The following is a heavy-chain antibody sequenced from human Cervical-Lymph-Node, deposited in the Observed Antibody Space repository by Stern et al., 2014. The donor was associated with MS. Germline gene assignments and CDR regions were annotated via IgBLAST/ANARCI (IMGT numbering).Heavy chain of an antibody. V-gene: IGHV3-33*01. Sequence: VQLVESGGGVVQPGRSLRLSCVASGLTFSTSLMHWVRQAPGKGLEWVAVVWNDGSKEHFTESVKGRFSTSRDTAKNTLHLQMSSLRAEDTAVYFCATSTASDAFDIWGQGTLVTVSS. CDR2: VWNDGSKE. CDR3: ATSTASDAFDI. CDR1: GLTFSTSL. D-gene: IGHD2/OR15-2a*01. J-gene: IGHJ3*02.